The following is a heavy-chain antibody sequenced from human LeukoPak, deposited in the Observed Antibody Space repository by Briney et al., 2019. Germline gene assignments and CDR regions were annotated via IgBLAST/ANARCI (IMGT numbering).Heavy chain of an antibody. J-gene: IGHJ6*02. D-gene: IGHD5-18*01. CDR2: IYPGDSDT. CDR3: ARHISGYSYATYYGMDV. Sequence: GESLKISCKGSGCSFTSYWIGWVRQMPGKGLEWMGIIYPGDSDTRYSPSFQGQVTISADKSISTAYLQWSSLKASDTAIYYCARHISGYSYATYYGMDVWGQGTTVTVSS. V-gene: IGHV5-51*01. CDR1: GCSFTSYW.